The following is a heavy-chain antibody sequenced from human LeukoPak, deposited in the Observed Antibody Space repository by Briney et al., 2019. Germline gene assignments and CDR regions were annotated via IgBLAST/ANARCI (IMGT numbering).Heavy chain of an antibody. CDR2: IHHSGST. D-gene: IGHD2-2*01. V-gene: IGHV4-38-2*01. CDR1: GYSISSGYY. Sequence: SETLSLTCAVSGYSISSGYYWGWVRQPPGKGLEWIASIHHSGSTYYNPSLKSRVTISVDTSKNQFSLKLSSVTAADTAVYYCARLRHGYCSSTSCYRDAFDIWGQGTMVTVSS. J-gene: IGHJ3*02. CDR3: ARLRHGYCSSTSCYRDAFDI.